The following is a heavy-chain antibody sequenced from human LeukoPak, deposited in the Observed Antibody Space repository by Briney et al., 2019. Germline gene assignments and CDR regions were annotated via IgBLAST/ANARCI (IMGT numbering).Heavy chain of an antibody. D-gene: IGHD2/OR15-2a*01. Sequence: GGSLRLSCAASGFTGSGNYMSWVRQAPGKGLEWVSVIYSGGSTNYADSVKGRFSISRDNSKKTLYLQMNSLRAEDTAVYYCARDPGGALSRQFHYWGQGTLVTVSS. CDR1: GFTGSGNY. J-gene: IGHJ4*02. CDR3: ARDPGGALSRQFHY. V-gene: IGHV3-66*02. CDR2: IYSGGST.